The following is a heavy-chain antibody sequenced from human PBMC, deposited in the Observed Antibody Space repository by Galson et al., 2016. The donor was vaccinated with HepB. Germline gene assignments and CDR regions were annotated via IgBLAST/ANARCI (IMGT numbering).Heavy chain of an antibody. D-gene: IGHD3-3*01. CDR1: GYKFSRYW. J-gene: IGHJ4*02. V-gene: IGHV5-51*01. CDR2: IYPGDSDT. CDR3: VRGALRFFDSCDS. Sequence: QSGAEVKKPGESLKISCKGSGYKFSRYWIGWVRQMPGKGLEWMGVIYPGDSDTRYSPSFQGQVTISCDKSINTAFLQWNSLKASDSAMYYCVRGALRFFDSCDSWGQGTLVTVSS.